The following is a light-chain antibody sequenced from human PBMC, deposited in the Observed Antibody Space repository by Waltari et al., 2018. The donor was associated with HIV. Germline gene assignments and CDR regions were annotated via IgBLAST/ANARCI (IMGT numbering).Light chain of an antibody. CDR3: STWDASLNGWV. CDR2: SNN. J-gene: IGLJ3*02. CDR1: SSSIGNYT. Sequence: QSVLTQPPSASGTPGQRVTISCSGSSSSIGNYTINWYRQLPGMAPKLLISSNNQRPSGFPDRFSGSKSGTSASLAISGLQSEDEADYSCSTWDASLNGWVFGGGTKLTGL. V-gene: IGLV1-44*01.